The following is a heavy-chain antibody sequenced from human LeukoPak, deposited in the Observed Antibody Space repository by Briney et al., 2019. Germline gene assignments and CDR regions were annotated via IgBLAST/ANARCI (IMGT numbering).Heavy chain of an antibody. D-gene: IGHD3/OR15-3a*01. CDR3: AGWVWTVSRVEYFEN. J-gene: IGHJ1*01. CDR1: GGTMSSYY. CDR2: IHHSGST. V-gene: IGHV4-59*12. Sequence: SSETLPLTCTVSGGTMSSYYWSWVRQPPGKGLEWIGNIHHSGSTNYHSSLKSRVTMSIDTSKNLFSLNLSSPTAADTAVYYCAGWVWTVSRVEYFENWGQGTLVTVSS.